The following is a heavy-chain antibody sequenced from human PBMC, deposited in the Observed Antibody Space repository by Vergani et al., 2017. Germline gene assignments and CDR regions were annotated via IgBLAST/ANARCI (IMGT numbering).Heavy chain of an antibody. V-gene: IGHV3-23*01. CDR2: LSASVRRT. J-gene: IGHJ3*02. Sequence: EVQLLESGGGSVQPGESLRLSCVASGFRFREHGMNWVRQAPGKGLEWVSTLSASVRRTHYADSVKGRFTISRDNSKNTLFLHMNSLRPEDTAVYYCAKVGRSEVAGTFGAFDIWGQGTMVTVSS. D-gene: IGHD6-19*01. CDR3: AKVGRSEVAGTFGAFDI. CDR1: GFRFREHG.